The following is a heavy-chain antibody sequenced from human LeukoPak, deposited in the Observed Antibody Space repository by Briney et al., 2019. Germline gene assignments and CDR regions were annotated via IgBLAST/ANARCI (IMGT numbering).Heavy chain of an antibody. D-gene: IGHD2-21*02. CDR3: ARMRRGGDGRYFDY. J-gene: IGHJ4*02. CDR2: INNPGSNTAI. Sequence: PGGSLRLSCAASGFTFTDYFMSWIRQAPGKGLEWVSYINNPGSNTAIYYADSVKGRFTISRDNAKNSLYLQMNNLRAEDTAMYYCARMRRGGDGRYFDYWGQGTLVTVSS. V-gene: IGHV3-11*01. CDR1: GFTFTDYF.